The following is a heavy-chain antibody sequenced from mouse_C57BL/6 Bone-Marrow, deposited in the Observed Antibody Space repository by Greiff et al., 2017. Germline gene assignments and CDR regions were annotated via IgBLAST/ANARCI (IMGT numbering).Heavy chain of an antibody. V-gene: IGHV14-4*01. Sequence: VHVKQSGAELVRPGASVKLSCTASGFNIKDDYMHWVKQRPEQGLEWIGWIDPENGDTEYASKFQGNATIPADTSSNTAYLQLSSLTSEDTAVYYCTTGYCYGSKDLYFDVWGTGTTVTVSS. CDR2: IDPENGDT. D-gene: IGHD1-1*01. CDR3: TTGYCYGSKDLYFDV. CDR1: GFNIKDDY. J-gene: IGHJ1*03.